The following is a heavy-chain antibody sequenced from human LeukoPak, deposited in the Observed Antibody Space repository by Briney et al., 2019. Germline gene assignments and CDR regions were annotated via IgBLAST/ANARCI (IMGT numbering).Heavy chain of an antibody. Sequence: SVKVSCKASGGTFSSYAISWVRQAPGQGLEWMGGIIPIFGTANYAQKFQGRVTITTDESTSTAYMELSSLRSEDTAVYYCARVGYCSSTSCYTFRFNYFDYWGQGTLVNVSS. D-gene: IGHD2-2*02. CDR2: IIPIFGTA. CDR3: ARVGYCSSTSCYTFRFNYFDY. J-gene: IGHJ4*02. V-gene: IGHV1-69*05. CDR1: GGTFSSYA.